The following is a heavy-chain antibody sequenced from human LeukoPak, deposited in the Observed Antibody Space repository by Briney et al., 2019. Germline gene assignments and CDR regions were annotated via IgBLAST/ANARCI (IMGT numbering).Heavy chain of an antibody. V-gene: IGHV3-21*01. CDR1: GFTFSSYS. Sequence: PGGSLRLSCAASGFTFSSYSMNWVRQAPGKGLEWVSSISSSSSYIYYADSVKGRFTISRDNAKNSLYLQMNSLRAEDTAVYYCARDHTDSGYCTDYWGQGTLVTVSS. J-gene: IGHJ4*02. CDR3: ARDHTDSGYCTDY. D-gene: IGHD5-12*01. CDR2: ISSSSSYI.